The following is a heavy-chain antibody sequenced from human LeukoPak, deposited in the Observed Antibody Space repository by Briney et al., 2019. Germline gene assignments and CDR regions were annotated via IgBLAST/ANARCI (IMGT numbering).Heavy chain of an antibody. Sequence: SGTLSLTCAVSGGSISSSNWWSWVRQPAGKGLEWIGRIYTSGSTNYNPSLKSRVTMSVDTSKNQFSLKLSSVTAADTAIYYCARSWGGPWFDPWGQGTLVTVSS. CDR2: IYTSGST. V-gene: IGHV4-4*02. CDR3: ARSWGGPWFDP. D-gene: IGHD3-16*01. J-gene: IGHJ5*02. CDR1: GGSISSSNW.